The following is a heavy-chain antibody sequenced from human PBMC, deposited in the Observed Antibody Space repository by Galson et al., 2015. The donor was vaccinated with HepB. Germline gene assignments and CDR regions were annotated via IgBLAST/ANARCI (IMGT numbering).Heavy chain of an antibody. D-gene: IGHD3-22*01. CDR3: AKVPNFYDSSTFYG. CDR1: GFTFSNSA. Sequence: SLRLSCAASGFTFSNSAMSWVRQAPGKGLEWVSSISGSGRSTFYGDSVKGRFTISRDNSKGTLYLQVNSLRVEDTAIYYCAKVPNFYDSSTFYGWGQGTLVTVSS. V-gene: IGHV3-23*01. CDR2: ISGSGRST. J-gene: IGHJ1*01.